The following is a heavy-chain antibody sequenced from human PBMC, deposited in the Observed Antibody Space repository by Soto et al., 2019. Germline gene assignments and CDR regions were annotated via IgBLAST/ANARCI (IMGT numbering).Heavy chain of an antibody. J-gene: IGHJ4*02. Sequence: EVQLLESGGGLVQPGGSLRLSCAASGFTFSSYTISWVRQAPGKGLEWVSAISGRGGSTYYADSVKGRFTISRDSSKNTLYLQMNSLRAEDTAVYYCAKEGWYYYDSSGYYDYWCQGTLVTVSS. CDR1: GFTFSSYT. D-gene: IGHD3-22*01. V-gene: IGHV3-23*01. CDR3: AKEGWYYYDSSGYYDY. CDR2: ISGRGGST.